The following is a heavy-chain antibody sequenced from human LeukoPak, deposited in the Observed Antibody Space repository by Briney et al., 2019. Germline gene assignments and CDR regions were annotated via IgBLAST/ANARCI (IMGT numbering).Heavy chain of an antibody. J-gene: IGHJ4*02. CDR3: AKDTEWFGELSPSFDY. Sequence: GGSLRLSCAASGFTFSSYGTHWVRQAPGKGLEWVAFIRYDGSNKYYADSVKGRFTISRDNSKNTLYLQMNSLRAEDTAVYYCAKDTEWFGELSPSFDYWGQGTLVTVSS. CDR2: IRYDGSNK. CDR1: GFTFSSYG. V-gene: IGHV3-30*02. D-gene: IGHD3-10*01.